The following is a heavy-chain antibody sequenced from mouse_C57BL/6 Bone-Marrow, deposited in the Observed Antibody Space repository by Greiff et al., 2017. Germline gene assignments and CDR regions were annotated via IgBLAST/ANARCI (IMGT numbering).Heavy chain of an antibody. V-gene: IGHV5-6*01. CDR1: GFTFSSYG. CDR3: ARRGQLRLKEFAY. Sequence: EVQVVESGGDLVKPGGSLKLSCAASGFTFSSYGMSWVRQLPDKRLEWVATISSGGSYTYYPDSVKGRFTISRDNDKNTRYLQMSSLKYEDAAMYYCARRGQLRLKEFAYWGQGALVTVSA. J-gene: IGHJ3*01. CDR2: ISSGGSYT. D-gene: IGHD3-2*02.